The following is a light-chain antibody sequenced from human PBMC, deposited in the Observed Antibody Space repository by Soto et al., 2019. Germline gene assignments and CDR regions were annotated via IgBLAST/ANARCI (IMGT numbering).Light chain of an antibody. V-gene: IGKV3-11*01. Sequence: EIVLTQSPATLSLSPGERATLSCRASQSVSSYLAWYQQKPGQAPRLLIYDASNRATGIPARFSGSGSWIDFTLTISSVEPEDFAVYYSQQGSNWWTFGQGTKVEIK. CDR3: QQGSNWWT. CDR1: QSVSSY. J-gene: IGKJ1*01. CDR2: DAS.